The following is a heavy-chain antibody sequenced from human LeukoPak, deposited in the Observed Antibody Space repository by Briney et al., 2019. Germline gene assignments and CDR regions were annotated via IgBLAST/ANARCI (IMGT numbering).Heavy chain of an antibody. CDR1: GYSFTAYV. D-gene: IGHD3-9*01. Sequence: GASVKVSXKASGYSFTAYVISWVRQAPGQGLEWMGWISTYNPNTNYAQKFQGRVTMTTDTSTSTVYMELRSLRSDDTAVYYCARSPARGYDILTNYNDYWGQGTLVTVSS. V-gene: IGHV1-18*01. CDR3: ARSPARGYDILTNYNDY. J-gene: IGHJ4*02. CDR2: ISTYNPNT.